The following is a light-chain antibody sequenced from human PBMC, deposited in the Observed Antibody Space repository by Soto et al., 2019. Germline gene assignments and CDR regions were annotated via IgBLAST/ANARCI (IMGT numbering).Light chain of an antibody. CDR1: SSDIGAYNS. J-gene: IGLJ2*01. CDR2: DVS. Sequence: QSALTQPASVSPSPGQSITISCTGTSSDIGAYNSVSWYQQHPGKAPQLMIYDVSYRPSGISSRFSGSKSGNTASLTISGLQADDDADYYCASYTSARIRVFGGGTQLTVL. CDR3: ASYTSARIRV. V-gene: IGLV2-14*03.